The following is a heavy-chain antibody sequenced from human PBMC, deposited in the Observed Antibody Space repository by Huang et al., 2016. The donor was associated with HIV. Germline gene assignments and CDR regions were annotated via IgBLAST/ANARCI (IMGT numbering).Heavy chain of an antibody. J-gene: IGHJ4*02. CDR1: GSTCNT. CDR3: IILDGDY. V-gene: IGHV3-73*01. Sequence: EVQLVESGGGSVQPGGSLILSCAASGSTCNTMHGVRQASGKGMEWVGRIRNKANNYATAYAASVRGRFTISRDDSRSTAYLQMTSLRIEDTALYYCIILDGDYWGLGILVTVSS. D-gene: IGHD3-3*02. CDR2: IRNKANNYAT.